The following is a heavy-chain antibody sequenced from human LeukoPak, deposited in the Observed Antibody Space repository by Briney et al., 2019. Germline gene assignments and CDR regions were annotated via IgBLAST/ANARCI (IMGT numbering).Heavy chain of an antibody. CDR1: GFTFSSYS. Sequence: PGGSLRLSCAASGFTFSSYSMNWVRQAPGKGLEWVSSISSSSSYIYYADSVKGRFTISRDNAKKSLYLKMNSLRAEDTAVYYCARETTETYNWFDHWDQGTLVTVSS. CDR3: ARETTETYNWFDH. D-gene: IGHD4-11*01. J-gene: IGHJ5*02. V-gene: IGHV3-21*01. CDR2: ISSSSSYI.